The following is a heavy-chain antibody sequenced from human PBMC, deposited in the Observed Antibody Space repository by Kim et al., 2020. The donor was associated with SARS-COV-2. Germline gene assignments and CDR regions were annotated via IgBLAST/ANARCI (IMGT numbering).Heavy chain of an antibody. CDR1: GFTFSSYG. CDR3: AKGRIIKWFGELLYVGDDAFDI. V-gene: IGHV3-30*18. Sequence: GGSLRLSCAASGFTFSSYGMHWVRQAPGKGLEWVAVISYDGSNKYYADSVKGRFTISRDNSKNTLYLQMNSLRAEDTAVYYCAKGRIIKWFGELLYVGDDAFDIWGQGTMVTVSS. D-gene: IGHD3-10*01. J-gene: IGHJ3*02. CDR2: ISYDGSNK.